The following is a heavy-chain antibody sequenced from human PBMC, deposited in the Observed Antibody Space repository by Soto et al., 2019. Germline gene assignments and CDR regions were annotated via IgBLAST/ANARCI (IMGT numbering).Heavy chain of an antibody. Sequence: SVKVSCKASGGTFSSYAISWVRQAPGQGLEWMGGIIPIFGTANYAQKFQGRVTITADESTSTAYMELSSLGSEDTAVYYCARRIRRFLEWLSEYYYYGMDVWGQGTTVTVSS. V-gene: IGHV1-69*13. J-gene: IGHJ6*02. CDR3: ARRIRRFLEWLSEYYYYGMDV. D-gene: IGHD3-3*01. CDR1: GGTFSSYA. CDR2: IIPIFGTA.